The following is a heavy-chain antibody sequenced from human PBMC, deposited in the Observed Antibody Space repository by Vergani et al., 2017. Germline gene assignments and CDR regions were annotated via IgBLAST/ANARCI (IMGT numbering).Heavy chain of an antibody. J-gene: IGHJ4*02. CDR1: GYSISSGYY. CDR2: IYHSGST. V-gene: IGHV4-38-2*02. D-gene: IGHD3-22*01. CDR3: ARVRVNFLDY. Sequence: QVQLHESGPGLVKPSETLSLTCTVSGYSISSGYYWGWIRQPPGKGLEWIGSIYHSGSTYYNPSLKSRVTISVDTSKNQFSLKLSSVTAADTAVYYCARVRVNFLDYWGQGTLVTVSS.